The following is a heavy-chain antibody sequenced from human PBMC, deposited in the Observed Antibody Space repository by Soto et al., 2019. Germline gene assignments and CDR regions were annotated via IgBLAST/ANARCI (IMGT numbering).Heavy chain of an antibody. V-gene: IGHV4-59*08. Sequence: PSETLSLTCTVSGGSISSYYWSWIRQPPGKGLEWIGYIYYSGSTNYNPSLKSRVTISVDTSKNQFSLKLSSVTAADTAVYYCARRSELLWFGELFNWFDPWGQGTLVTVSS. CDR1: GGSISSYY. D-gene: IGHD3-10*01. CDR3: ARRSELLWFGELFNWFDP. CDR2: IYYSGST. J-gene: IGHJ5*02.